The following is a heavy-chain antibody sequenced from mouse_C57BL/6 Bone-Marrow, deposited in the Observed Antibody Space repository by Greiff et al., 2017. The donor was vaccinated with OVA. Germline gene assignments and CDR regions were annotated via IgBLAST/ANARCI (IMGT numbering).Heavy chain of an antibody. Sequence: QVQLKESGPGLVAPSQSLSITCTVSGFSLTSYGVHWVRQPPGKGLEWLVVIWSDGSTTYNSALKSRLSISKDNSKSQVYLKMNSLQTDDTAMYYCARGPDYYGSSPHAMDYWGQGTSVTVSS. CDR2: IWSDGST. D-gene: IGHD1-1*01. J-gene: IGHJ4*01. CDR1: GFSLTSYG. CDR3: ARGPDYYGSSPHAMDY. V-gene: IGHV2-6*03.